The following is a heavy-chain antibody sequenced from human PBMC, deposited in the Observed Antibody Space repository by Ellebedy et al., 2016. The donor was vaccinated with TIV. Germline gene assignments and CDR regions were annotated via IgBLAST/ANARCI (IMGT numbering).Heavy chain of an antibody. D-gene: IGHD6-19*01. Sequence: GESLKISCAASGFTFSIYSMNWVRQAPGKGLEWVSYITSDTKTINYPASVKGRFTISRDNARNLVHLQMNSLRDEDTAVYYCARSVAGHFDYWGQGTVVTVSS. V-gene: IGHV3-48*02. CDR2: ITSDTKTI. J-gene: IGHJ4*02. CDR1: GFTFSIYS. CDR3: ARSVAGHFDY.